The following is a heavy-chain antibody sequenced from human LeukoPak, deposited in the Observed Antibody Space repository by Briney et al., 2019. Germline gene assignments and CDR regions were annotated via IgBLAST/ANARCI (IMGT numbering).Heavy chain of an antibody. V-gene: IGHV4-4*07. J-gene: IGHJ5*02. CDR2: IYTSGST. Sequence: SETLSLTCTVSGGSISSYYWSWIRQPAGKGLEWIGRIYTSGSTNYNPSLKSRVTMSVDTSKNQFSLKLSSVTAADTAVYYCARGWSSGWYFQYLFDPWGQGTLVTVSS. CDR1: GGSISSYY. D-gene: IGHD6-19*01. CDR3: ARGWSSGWYFQYLFDP.